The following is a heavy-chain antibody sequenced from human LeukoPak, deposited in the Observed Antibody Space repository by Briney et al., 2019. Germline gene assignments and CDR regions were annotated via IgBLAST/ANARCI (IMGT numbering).Heavy chain of an antibody. J-gene: IGHJ4*02. CDR3: ARRGRTAAGLDY. Sequence: SETLSLTCTVSGGSISSISYYWGWIRQPPGKGLEWIGSIYYSGGTYYNPSLKGRVFVFVDTSKNQFSLKVSSVTAADTAVYYCARRGRTAAGLDYWGQGTLVTVSS. CDR2: IYYSGGT. V-gene: IGHV4-39*01. D-gene: IGHD6-13*01. CDR1: GGSISSISYY.